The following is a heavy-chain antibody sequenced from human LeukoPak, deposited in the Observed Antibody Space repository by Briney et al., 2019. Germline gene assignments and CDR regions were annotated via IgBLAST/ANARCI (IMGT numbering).Heavy chain of an antibody. CDR1: GGSISSGDYY. CDR3: ARGQYGSGIAY. Sequence: SQTLSLTCTVSGGSISSGDYYWSWIRQPPGEGLEWIGYISSSGRTYYKPSLKSRFTVSMYTSKNQFSLKVSSVTAADTAVFYCARGQYGSGIAYWGQGTLVTVSS. J-gene: IGHJ4*02. D-gene: IGHD3-10*01. CDR2: ISSSGRT. V-gene: IGHV4-30-4*01.